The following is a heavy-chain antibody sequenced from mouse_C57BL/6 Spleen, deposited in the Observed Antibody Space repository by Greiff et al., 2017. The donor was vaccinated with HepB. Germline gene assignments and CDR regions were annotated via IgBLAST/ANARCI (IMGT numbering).Heavy chain of an antibody. J-gene: IGHJ1*03. Sequence: EVQLQQSGPELVKPGASVKISCKASGYTFTDYYMNWVKQSHGKSLEWIGDINPNNGGTSYNQKFKGKATLTVDKSSSTAYMELRSLTSEDSAVYYCASAQGGYPWYFDVWGTGTTVTVSS. CDR2: INPNNGGT. V-gene: IGHV1-26*01. CDR1: GYTFTDYY. CDR3: ASAQGGYPWYFDV. D-gene: IGHD1-1*02.